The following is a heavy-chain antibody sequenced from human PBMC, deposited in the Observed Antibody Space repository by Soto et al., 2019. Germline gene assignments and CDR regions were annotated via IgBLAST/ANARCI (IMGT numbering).Heavy chain of an antibody. D-gene: IGHD1-7*01. Sequence: SETLSLTCSVSGASITSGDYYWSWVRQPPGKGLEWIGYIYYTGDGYYNPSLESRLSISLDSSKNQFSLELRSVSAADTAIYYCVGTGTMVDYWGQGTLVTVSS. CDR3: VGTGTMVDY. CDR2: IYYTGDG. J-gene: IGHJ4*02. V-gene: IGHV4-30-4*08. CDR1: GASITSGDYY.